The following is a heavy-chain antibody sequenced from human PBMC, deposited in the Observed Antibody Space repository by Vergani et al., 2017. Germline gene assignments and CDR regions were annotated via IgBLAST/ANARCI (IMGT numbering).Heavy chain of an antibody. Sequence: EVQLLESGGSLKQPGGSVRLSCAASGFTFSTYAMHWVRQAPGKGLECVSALTGGGGSTYYADSFKGRFIISRDNSRDTLYLQMNSLRPEDTATYYCVKDAGSYENFFDSWGQETLVTVSS. V-gene: IGHV3-23*01. D-gene: IGHD1-26*01. CDR1: GFTFSTYA. J-gene: IGHJ4*02. CDR2: LTGGGGST. CDR3: VKDAGSYENFFDS.